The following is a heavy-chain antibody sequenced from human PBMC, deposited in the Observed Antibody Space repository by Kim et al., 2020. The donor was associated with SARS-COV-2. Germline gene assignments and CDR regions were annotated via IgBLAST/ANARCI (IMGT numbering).Heavy chain of an antibody. Sequence: SETLSLTCTVSGGSISSGGYYWSWIRQHPGKGLEWIGYIYYSGSTYYNPSLKSRVTISVDTSKNQFSLKLSSVTAADTAVYYCARDSTSLTTVTTTYYYYGMDVWGQGTTVTVSS. CDR3: ARDSTSLTTVTTTYYYYGMDV. D-gene: IGHD4-4*01. J-gene: IGHJ6*02. CDR1: GGSISSGGYY. V-gene: IGHV4-31*03. CDR2: IYYSGST.